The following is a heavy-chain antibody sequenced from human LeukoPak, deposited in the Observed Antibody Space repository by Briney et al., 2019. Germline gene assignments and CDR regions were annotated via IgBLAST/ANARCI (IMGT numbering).Heavy chain of an antibody. CDR1: VCTLTSYY. D-gene: IGHD4-17*01. CDR2: INPSGGST. CDR3: ARGITTVTTRFDP. Sequence: ASVKVSCKASVCTLTSYYMHWVRQAPGQGLEWMGIINPSGGSTSYAQKFQGRVTMTRDTSTSTVYMELSSLRSEDTAVYYCARGITTVTTRFDPWGQGTLVTVSS. J-gene: IGHJ5*02. V-gene: IGHV1-46*03.